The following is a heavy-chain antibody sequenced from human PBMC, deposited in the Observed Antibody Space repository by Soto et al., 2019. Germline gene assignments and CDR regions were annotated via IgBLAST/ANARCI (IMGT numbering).Heavy chain of an antibody. Sequence: EVHLVESGGGLMQPGGSRRLSCAASGFTVSTYNMIWVRQAPVKGLEWVSVTYSGGSTQYADSVKGRFTVSRDNSKNTLYLQMSSLRDEDTAVYYCARKLSGAVQGWAYGMDVWGRGTTVTVSS. CDR1: GFTVSTYN. D-gene: IGHD1-26*01. CDR2: TYSGGST. J-gene: IGHJ6*02. CDR3: ARKLSGAVQGWAYGMDV. V-gene: IGHV3-53*02.